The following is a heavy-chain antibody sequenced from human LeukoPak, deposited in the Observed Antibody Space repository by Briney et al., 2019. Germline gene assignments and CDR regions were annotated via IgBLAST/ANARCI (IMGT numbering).Heavy chain of an antibody. CDR3: ARDGSSDAFDI. D-gene: IGHD5/OR15-5a*01. CDR2: IYYSGST. Sequence: SQTLSLTCTVSGGSISSDDYYWSWIRQPPGKGLEWIGYIYYSGSTYYNPSLKSRVTISVDTSKNQFSLKLSSVTAADTAVYYCARDGSSDAFDIWGQGTMVTVPS. CDR1: GGSISSDDYY. V-gene: IGHV4-30-4*08. J-gene: IGHJ3*02.